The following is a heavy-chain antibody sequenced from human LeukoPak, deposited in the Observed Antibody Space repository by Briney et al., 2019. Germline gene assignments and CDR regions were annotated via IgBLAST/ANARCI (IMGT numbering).Heavy chain of an antibody. D-gene: IGHD2-2*01. CDR2: IDISGGTT. Sequence: PGGSLRLSCADSGFTFSTHALNWVRQAPGKGLTWVSTIDISGGTTYYADSVRGRFTISRDNSKSTLYLQMHSLRADDTAVYYCARGLPRDRDVYHSTSYDYWGQGILVTVSS. V-gene: IGHV3-23*01. CDR3: ARGLPRDRDVYHSTSYDY. CDR1: GFTFSTHA. J-gene: IGHJ4*02.